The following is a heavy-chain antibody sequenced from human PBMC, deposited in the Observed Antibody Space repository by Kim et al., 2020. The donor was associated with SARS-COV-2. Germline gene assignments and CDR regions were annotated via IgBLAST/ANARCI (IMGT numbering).Heavy chain of an antibody. Sequence: SVKVSCKASGGTFSSYAISWVRQAPGQGLEWMGGIIPIFGTANYAQKFQGRVTITADESTSTAYMELSSLRSEDTAVYYCATPGIAVAEGFGYYFDYWGQGTLVTVSS. D-gene: IGHD6-19*01. CDR3: ATPGIAVAEGFGYYFDY. CDR1: GGTFSSYA. CDR2: IIPIFGTA. J-gene: IGHJ4*02. V-gene: IGHV1-69*13.